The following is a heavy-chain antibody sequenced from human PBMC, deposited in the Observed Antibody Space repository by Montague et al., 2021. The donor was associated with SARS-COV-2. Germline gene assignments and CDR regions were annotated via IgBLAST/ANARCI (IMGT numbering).Heavy chain of an antibody. D-gene: IGHD3-10*01. V-gene: IGHV4-34*01. CDR3: ARLRDGVVPSPILGVGPYYSYYYMDV. Sequence: SETLSLICAVHGTSFSGYYWNWIRQPPGKGLEWIGEINHGGSTKYSPSLKSRLTISADTSKNQFSLKLTSVAAADTAVYYCARLRDGVVPSPILGVGPYYSYYYMDVWGGGTPVTVSS. CDR2: INHGGST. CDR1: GTSFSGYY. J-gene: IGHJ6*03.